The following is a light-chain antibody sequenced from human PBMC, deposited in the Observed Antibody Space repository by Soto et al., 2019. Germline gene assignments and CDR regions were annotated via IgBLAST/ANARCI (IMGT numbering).Light chain of an antibody. CDR1: SRDIGGYNY. CDR3: SSYTSISTYV. V-gene: IGLV2-14*01. Sequence: QSALTQPASVSGSPGQSITISCTGTSRDIGGYNYVSWYQQHPGKAPKLIIFEVSNRPSGISDRFSGSKSGNTASLTISGLQTEDEADYYCSSYTSISTYVFAAGTKVTVL. J-gene: IGLJ1*01. CDR2: EVS.